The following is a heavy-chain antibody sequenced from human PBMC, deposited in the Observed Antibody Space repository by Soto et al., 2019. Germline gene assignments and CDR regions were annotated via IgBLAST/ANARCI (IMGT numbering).Heavy chain of an antibody. CDR3: AKEYCSSTSCYIYYYYYMDV. CDR1: GFTFDDYA. CDR2: ISWNSGSI. J-gene: IGHJ6*03. V-gene: IGHV3-9*01. Sequence: GGSLSLSCAASGFTFDDYAMHWVRQAPGKGLEWVSGISWNSGSIGYADSVKGRFTISRDNAKNSLYLQMNSLRAEDTALYYCAKEYCSSTSCYIYYYYYMDVWGKGTTVTVSS. D-gene: IGHD2-2*02.